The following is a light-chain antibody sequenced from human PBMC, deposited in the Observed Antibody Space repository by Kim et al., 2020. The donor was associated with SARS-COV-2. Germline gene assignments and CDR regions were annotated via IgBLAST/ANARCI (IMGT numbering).Light chain of an antibody. CDR1: SGSIASNY. CDR3: QSYDNKSCWV. CDR2: EDD. Sequence: NFMLTQPHSVSESPGKTVTISCTRSSGSIASNYVQWYQQRPGSAPTTVIYEDDQRPSGVPDRFSGSIDSSSNSASLTISGLKTEDEADYYCQSYDNKSCWVFGGGTQLTVL. V-gene: IGLV6-57*04. J-gene: IGLJ3*02.